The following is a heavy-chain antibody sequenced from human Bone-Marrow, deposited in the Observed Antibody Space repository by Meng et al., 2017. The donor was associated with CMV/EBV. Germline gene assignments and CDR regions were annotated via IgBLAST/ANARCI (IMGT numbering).Heavy chain of an antibody. CDR1: GDHVSSNNAA. J-gene: IGHJ4*02. CDR3: ARDGSGWYYLDH. V-gene: IGHV6-1*01. D-gene: IGHD6-19*01. CDR2: TYYRAKWYS. Sequence: SQTLSLPCAFSGDHVSSNNAAWNWIRQSPSRGLERLGRTYYRAKWYSDHAISVKGRITINPDTSKNQVSMHLTSVTPEDTAVYYCARDGSGWYYLDHWGQGTPVTVSS.